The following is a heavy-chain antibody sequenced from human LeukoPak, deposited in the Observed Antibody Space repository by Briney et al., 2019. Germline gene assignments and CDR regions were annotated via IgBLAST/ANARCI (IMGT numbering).Heavy chain of an antibody. CDR1: GYTFTSYC. CDR3: AGRPIAAASAFDI. V-gene: IGHV5-51*01. D-gene: IGHD6-13*01. CDR2: IYPGDSDT. Sequence: GESLKISCKGPGYTFTSYCIGWVRQMPGKGLEWMGIIYPGDSDTRYSPSFQGQVTISADKSISTAYLQWSSLKASDTAMYYCAGRPIAAASAFDIWGQGTVVTVSS. J-gene: IGHJ3*02.